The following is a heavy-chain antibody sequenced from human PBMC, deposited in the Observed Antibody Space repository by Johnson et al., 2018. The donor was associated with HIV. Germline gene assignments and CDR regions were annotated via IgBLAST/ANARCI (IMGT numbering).Heavy chain of an antibody. CDR3: AKGGTRYTPGDGFDV. Sequence: VQLVESGGGVLRPGGSLRLSCAGSGFAFEDYAMSWVRQVPEKGLEWVAGINWNGGSTGYADSVKGRFTISRENSKKTLDLQMNSLRTEDTAVYYCAKGGTRYTPGDGFDVWGQGTMVVVSS. J-gene: IGHJ3*01. CDR1: GFAFEDYA. V-gene: IGHV3-20*04. D-gene: IGHD1-14*01. CDR2: INWNGGST.